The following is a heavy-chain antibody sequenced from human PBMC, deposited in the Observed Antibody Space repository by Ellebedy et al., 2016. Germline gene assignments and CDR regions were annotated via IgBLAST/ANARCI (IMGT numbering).Heavy chain of an antibody. CDR2: ISSTGGNT. D-gene: IGHD2-21*02. V-gene: IGHV3-23*01. Sequence: GGSLRLSCAASGFTFSSYAMSWVRQAPGKGLEWVSLISSTGGNTYYTESVKGRFTISRDNSKSTLYLQMNSLRPEDTAVYYCARCGGDCNSNTNSFDCWGQGTLVTVSS. J-gene: IGHJ4*02. CDR3: ARCGGDCNSNTNSFDC. CDR1: GFTFSSYA.